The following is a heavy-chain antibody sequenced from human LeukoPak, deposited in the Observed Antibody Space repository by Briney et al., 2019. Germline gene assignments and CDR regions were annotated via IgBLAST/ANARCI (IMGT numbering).Heavy chain of an antibody. Sequence: SVPLSLTCIVSGESFKGCHSSWIRQPPGKGLECIEDINRSGSTNYNPSLKSRLTISVDKSKIQLFLKMIYVDGAGTAVYYCGRGEQGGNPVGFENWGQGKLGSVSS. J-gene: IGHJ4*02. CDR2: INRSGST. CDR3: GRGEQGGNPVGFEN. V-gene: IGHV4-34*01. D-gene: IGHD4-23*01. CDR1: GESFKGCH.